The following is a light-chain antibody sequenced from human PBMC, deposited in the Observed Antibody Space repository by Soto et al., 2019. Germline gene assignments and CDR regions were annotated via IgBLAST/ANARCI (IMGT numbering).Light chain of an antibody. Sequence: EVVLTQSPGTLSLSPGERASLSCRASQSVSNNYVAWYQQKPGQSPKLLIFGSSDRATGIADRFSGSGSGTDFTLISNRLDPEDFAVYYYQQYGSSPPYTFGQGTNLEIK. J-gene: IGKJ2*01. V-gene: IGKV3-20*01. CDR2: GSS. CDR3: QQYGSSPPYT. CDR1: QSVSNNY.